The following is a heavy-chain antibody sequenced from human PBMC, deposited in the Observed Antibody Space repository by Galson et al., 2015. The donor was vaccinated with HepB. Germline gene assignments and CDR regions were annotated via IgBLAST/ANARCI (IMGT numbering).Heavy chain of an antibody. V-gene: IGHV3-30*04. Sequence: SLRLSCAASGFIFSSYTMHWARQAPGKGLEWVALVSFEGSNKYYADSVKGRFTISRDNSKNTLYLQMDSLRGEDTAVYYCATVGYSGGTWNSDYYGMDVWGQGTTVTVSS. CDR3: ATVGYSGGTWNSDYYGMDV. D-gene: IGHD2-15*01. CDR1: GFIFSSYT. CDR2: VSFEGSNK. J-gene: IGHJ6*02.